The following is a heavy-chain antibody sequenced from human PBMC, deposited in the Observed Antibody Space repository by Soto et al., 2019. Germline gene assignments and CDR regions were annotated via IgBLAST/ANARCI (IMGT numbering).Heavy chain of an antibody. CDR2: ISGSGIST. CDR3: AKEYEYSSGWERIDY. V-gene: IGHV3-23*01. D-gene: IGHD6-19*01. CDR1: GFTFSSYA. Sequence: EVQLLESGGGLVQSGGSLRLSCAASGFTFSSYARSWVRQAPGKGLEWVSAISGSGISTYYADSVKGRFTISRDNSKNTLYLQMNSLRAEDTAVYYCAKEYEYSSGWERIDYWGQGTLVTVSS. J-gene: IGHJ4*02.